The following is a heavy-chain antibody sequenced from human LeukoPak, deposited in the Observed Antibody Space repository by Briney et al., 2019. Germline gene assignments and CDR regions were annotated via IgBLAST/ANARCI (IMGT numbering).Heavy chain of an antibody. CDR2: INGSGGST. Sequence: GGSLRLSCAASGFTFSSYAMSWVRQAPGKGLEWVSDINGSGGSTYYADSVKGRFTISRDNAKNSLYLQMNSLRAEDTAVYYCARDIGAHYYYDSSGYLDYWGQGTLVTVSS. CDR1: GFTFSSYA. CDR3: ARDIGAHYYYDSSGYLDY. V-gene: IGHV3-23*01. J-gene: IGHJ4*02. D-gene: IGHD3-22*01.